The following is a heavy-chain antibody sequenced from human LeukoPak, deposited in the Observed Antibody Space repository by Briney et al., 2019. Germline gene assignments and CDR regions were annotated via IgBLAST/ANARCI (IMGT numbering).Heavy chain of an antibody. D-gene: IGHD6-13*01. J-gene: IGHJ5*02. CDR1: GYTLTELS. CDR3: AKASAAGSLNWFDP. V-gene: IGHV1-24*01. Sequence: ASVKVSCKVSGYTLTELSMHWVRQAPGKGLEWMGGFDPEDGETIYAQKFQGRVTMTRDTSTSTVYMELSSLRSEDTAVYYCAKASAAGSLNWFDPWGQGTLVTVSS. CDR2: FDPEDGET.